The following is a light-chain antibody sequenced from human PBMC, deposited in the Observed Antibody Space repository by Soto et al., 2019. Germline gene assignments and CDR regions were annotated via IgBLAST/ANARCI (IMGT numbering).Light chain of an antibody. CDR1: QRVDSY. V-gene: IGKV1-39*01. CDR2: AAS. Sequence: TGSCQTSQRVDSYIHWYQHQSGKPPKLLIYAASTLQDGVPSRFSGGGSGTVFSLTITGLQPEDSETYYCHQTYNSAATLGPGTKV. J-gene: IGKJ1*01. CDR3: HQTYNSAAT.